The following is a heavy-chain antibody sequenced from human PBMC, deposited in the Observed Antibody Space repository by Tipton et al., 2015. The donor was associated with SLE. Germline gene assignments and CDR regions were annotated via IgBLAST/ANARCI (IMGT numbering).Heavy chain of an antibody. D-gene: IGHD3-16*01. CDR3: ARHTPPWDYYYYGMDV. J-gene: IGHJ6*02. Sequence: TLSLTCTVSGGSISSYYWSWLRQPPGKGLEWIWNIYYSGSTYYNPSLKSRVTISVDTSKNQFSLKLSSVTAADTAVYYCARHTPPWDYYYYGMDVWGQGTTVTVSS. V-gene: IGHV4-59*08. CDR2: IYYSGST. CDR1: GGSISSYY.